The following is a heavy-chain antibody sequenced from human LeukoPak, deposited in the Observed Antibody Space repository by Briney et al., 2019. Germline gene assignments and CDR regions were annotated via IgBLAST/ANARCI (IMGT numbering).Heavy chain of an antibody. V-gene: IGHV3-7*03. CDR1: GFTFSSYW. D-gene: IGHD6-13*01. CDR3: AKDKRAAVGTPPYFDY. Sequence: GGSLRLSCAASGFTFSSYWMSWVRQAPGKGLEWVANIKQDGSEKYYVDSVKGRFTISRDNAKNSLYLQMNSLRTEDTALYYCAKDKRAAVGTPPYFDYWGQGTLVTVSS. J-gene: IGHJ4*02. CDR2: IKQDGSEK.